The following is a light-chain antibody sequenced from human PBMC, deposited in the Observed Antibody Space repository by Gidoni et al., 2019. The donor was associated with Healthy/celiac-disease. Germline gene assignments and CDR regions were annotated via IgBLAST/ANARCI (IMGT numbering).Light chain of an antibody. CDR2: DAS. CDR3: QQRSNWPPLT. J-gene: IGKJ4*01. CDR1: QSVTSY. V-gene: IGKV3-11*01. Sequence: VLTHSPATLSLSPGERATLSCRASQSVTSYLAWYQQQPGQAPRLLLNDASNRATGIPARCSGSGSGTDVTLTISSREPEDFAVYYCQQRSNWPPLTFGGGTKVEIK.